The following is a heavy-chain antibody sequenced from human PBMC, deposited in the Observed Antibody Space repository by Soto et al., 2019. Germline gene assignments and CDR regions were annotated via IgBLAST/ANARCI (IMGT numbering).Heavy chain of an antibody. D-gene: IGHD2-8*01. Sequence: SETLSLTCNVSGGPISSPDYYWTWIRQSPGKGLEWIGSIYYSGSTYYNPSLKSRVTISVDTSKNQFSLKLSSVTAADTAVYYCARHCTNGVCYSAFDIWGQGTMVTVSS. J-gene: IGHJ3*02. CDR1: GGPISSPDYY. CDR3: ARHCTNGVCYSAFDI. V-gene: IGHV4-39*01. CDR2: IYYSGST.